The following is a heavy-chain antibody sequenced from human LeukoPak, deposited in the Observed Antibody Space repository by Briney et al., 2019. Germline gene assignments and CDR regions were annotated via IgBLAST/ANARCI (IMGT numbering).Heavy chain of an antibody. D-gene: IGHD1-26*01. CDR1: GYMFIDYY. CDR3: AKIAILGSHWDFDS. V-gene: IGHV1-2*02. J-gene: IGHJ4*02. CDR2: VDPRNGAT. Sequence: ASVKVSCRPSGYMFIDYYTHWVRQAPGRGLEWMGWVDPRNGATKYAQNFQGRVTMTRDTSISTAYMELSSLTSHDTAIYYCAKIAILGSHWDFDSWGQGSLVIVSS.